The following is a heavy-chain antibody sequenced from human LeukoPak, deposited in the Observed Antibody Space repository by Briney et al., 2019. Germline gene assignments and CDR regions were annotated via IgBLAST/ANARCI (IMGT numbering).Heavy chain of an antibody. Sequence: ASVKVSCKASGYTFSSYGISWVRQAPGQGLEWMGWISIYSGNTRYIEDLQGRLTMTTDTSTNTAYMELRSLRSDDTAIYFCARGKYFDWGIHAYYFDYWGQGTLVTVSS. CDR1: GYTFSSYG. J-gene: IGHJ4*02. CDR2: ISIYSGNT. V-gene: IGHV1-18*01. CDR3: ARGKYFDWGIHAYYFDY. D-gene: IGHD3-9*01.